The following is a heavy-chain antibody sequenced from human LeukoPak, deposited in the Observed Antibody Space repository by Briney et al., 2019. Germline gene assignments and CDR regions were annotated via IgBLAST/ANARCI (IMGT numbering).Heavy chain of an antibody. D-gene: IGHD3-22*01. V-gene: IGHV3-23*01. CDR2: ISGSGGST. J-gene: IGHJ5*02. CDR1: GFTFSSYA. CDR3: AKVTTYYYDSSGYYH. Sequence: GGSLRLSCAASGFTFSSYAMSWVRQAPGKGLEWVSAISGSGGSTYYADSVKGRFTISRDNSKNTLSLQMNSLRAEDTAVYYCAKVTTYYYDSSGYYHWGQGTLVTVSS.